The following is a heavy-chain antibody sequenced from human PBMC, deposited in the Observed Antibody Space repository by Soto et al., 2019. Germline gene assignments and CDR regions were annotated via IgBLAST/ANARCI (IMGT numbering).Heavy chain of an antibody. CDR1: GFTFSSYA. CDR2: ISGSDDST. V-gene: IGHV3-23*01. Sequence: GGSLRLSCAASGFTFSSYAMSWVRQAPGKGLEWVSVISGSDDSTYYADSVKGRFTISRDNSKNTLYLQMNSLRAEDTAVYYCAKRSGSSTIDYWGQGTLVTVSS. J-gene: IGHJ4*02. D-gene: IGHD6-6*01. CDR3: AKRSGSSTIDY.